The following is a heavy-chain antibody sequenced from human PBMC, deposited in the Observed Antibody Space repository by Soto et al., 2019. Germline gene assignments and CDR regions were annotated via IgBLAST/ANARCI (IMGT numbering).Heavy chain of an antibody. CDR1: GGSISSGGYS. Sequence: SETLSLTCAVSGGSISSGGYSWSWIRQPPGKGLEWIGYIYYSGSTNYNPSLKSRVTISVDTSKNQFSLKLSSVTAADTAVYYCAREVRAYDYGDYVSFDYWGQGTLVTVSS. V-gene: IGHV4-61*08. CDR3: AREVRAYDYGDYVSFDY. J-gene: IGHJ4*02. CDR2: IYYSGST. D-gene: IGHD4-17*01.